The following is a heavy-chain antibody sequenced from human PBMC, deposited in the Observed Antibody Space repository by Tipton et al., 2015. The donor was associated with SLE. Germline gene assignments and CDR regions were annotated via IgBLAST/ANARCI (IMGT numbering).Heavy chain of an antibody. V-gene: IGHV3-49*03. CDR2: IRSKPYGETT. Sequence: RSLRLSCIVSGGSISSSYWTWIRQSPGKGLEWICFIRSKPYGETTDCAASVKGRFSISRDDSNSIAYLQMNSLKIEDTAVYYCTRTGILGVVTAFDIWGQGTMVTVSS. D-gene: IGHD3-3*01. J-gene: IGHJ3*02. CDR3: TRTGILGVVTAFDI. CDR1: GGSISSSY.